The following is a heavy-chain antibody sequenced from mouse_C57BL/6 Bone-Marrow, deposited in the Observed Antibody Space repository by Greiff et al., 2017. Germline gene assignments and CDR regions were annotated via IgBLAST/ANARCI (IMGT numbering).Heavy chain of an antibody. CDR2: ISSKSNNYAT. CDR3: ERQIYYGNYSRYCDV. CDR1: GFSFNTYA. J-gene: IGHJ1*03. Sequence: EVHLVESGGGLVQPKGSLKLSCAASGFSFNTYAMNWVPQAPGQGLEWVARISSKSNNYATYYADSVKDRFTISRDDSESMLYLQMNNIKTEETAMYDCERQIYYGNYSRYCDVGGTGTTVTGSS. D-gene: IGHD2-1*01. V-gene: IGHV10-1*01.